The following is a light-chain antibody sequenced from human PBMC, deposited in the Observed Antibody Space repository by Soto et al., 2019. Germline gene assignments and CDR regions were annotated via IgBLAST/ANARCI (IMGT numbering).Light chain of an antibody. J-gene: IGLJ1*01. Sequence: VLTQPASVSGSPGQSITISCTGTSSDVGSYDLVSWYQQHPGKAPKLMIYEVTKRPSGVSNRFSGSKSGNTASLTISGLQAEDEADYYCCSYAGSSSYAFGTGTKVTVL. V-gene: IGLV2-23*02. CDR3: CSYAGSSSYA. CDR2: EVT. CDR1: SSDVGSYDL.